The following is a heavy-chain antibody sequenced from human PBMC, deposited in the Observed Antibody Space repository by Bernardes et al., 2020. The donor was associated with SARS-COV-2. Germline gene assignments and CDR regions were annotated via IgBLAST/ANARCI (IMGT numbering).Heavy chain of an antibody. D-gene: IGHD3-16*01. CDR1: GFTFSSYA. Sequence: GGSLRLSCAASGFTFSSYAMSWVRQAPGKGLEWVSAISGSGGSTYYADSVKGRFTISRDNSKNTLYLQMNSLRAEDTAVYYCAKTGGGFEYYYNYMDVWGKGTTVTVSS. CDR2: ISGSGGST. J-gene: IGHJ6*03. CDR3: AKTGGGFEYYYNYMDV. V-gene: IGHV3-23*01.